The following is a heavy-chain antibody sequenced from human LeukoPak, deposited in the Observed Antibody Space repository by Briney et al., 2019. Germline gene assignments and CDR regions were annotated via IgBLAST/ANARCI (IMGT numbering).Heavy chain of an antibody. CDR1: GGSISSYY. CDR2: IYYSGGT. Sequence: SETLSLTCTVSGGSISSYYWSWIRQPPGKGLEWIGYIYYSGGTNYNPSLKSRVTISVDTSKNQFSLKLSSVTAADTAVYYCAREVGSSGWGFDYWGQGTLVTVSS. CDR3: AREVGSSGWGFDY. V-gene: IGHV4-59*01. J-gene: IGHJ4*02. D-gene: IGHD6-19*01.